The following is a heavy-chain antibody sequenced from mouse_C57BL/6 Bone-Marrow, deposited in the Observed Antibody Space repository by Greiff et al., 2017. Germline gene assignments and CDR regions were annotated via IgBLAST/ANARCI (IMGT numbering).Heavy chain of an antibody. D-gene: IGHD6-5*01. CDR3: ASSYPFDV. Sequence: EVMLVESGGGLVQPGGSLSLSCAASGFTFTDYYMSWVRQPPGKALEWLGFIRNKANGYTTEYSASVKGRCTISRDNSQIILYLQMNALRAEDSATYYCASSYPFDVWGTGTTVTVSS. CDR2: IRNKANGYTT. CDR1: GFTFTDYY. V-gene: IGHV7-3*01. J-gene: IGHJ1*03.